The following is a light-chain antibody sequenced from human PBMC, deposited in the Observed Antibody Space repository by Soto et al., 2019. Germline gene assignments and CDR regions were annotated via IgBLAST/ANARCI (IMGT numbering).Light chain of an antibody. CDR2: AAS. CDR1: QDINSY. Sequence: IQLTQSPSSLSASVGDRVTITCRASQDINSYLAWYQQKPGKAPKLLIYAASTLQSGVPLRFSGGGSGTDFTLTISSLQPDDFATYYCQQLNSYLPLTFGGGTRVEIK. V-gene: IGKV1-9*01. CDR3: QQLNSYLPLT. J-gene: IGKJ4*01.